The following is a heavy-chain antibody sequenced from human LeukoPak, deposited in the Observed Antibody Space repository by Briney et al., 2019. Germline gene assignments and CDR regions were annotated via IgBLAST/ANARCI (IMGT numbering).Heavy chain of an antibody. V-gene: IGHV3-33*08. Sequence: GGSLRLSCAASGFTFSSYAMSWVRQASGKGLEWVAVIWYDGSNKYYADSVKGRFTISRDNSKNTLYLQMNSLRAEDTAVYYCARDNRDRYSSSWYVDYWGQGTLVTVSS. CDR3: ARDNRDRYSSSWYVDY. D-gene: IGHD6-13*01. J-gene: IGHJ4*02. CDR1: GFTFSSYA. CDR2: IWYDGSNK.